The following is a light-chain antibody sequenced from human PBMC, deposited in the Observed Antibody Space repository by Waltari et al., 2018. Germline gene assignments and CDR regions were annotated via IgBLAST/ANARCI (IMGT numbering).Light chain of an antibody. V-gene: IGKV1-5*03. Sequence: DIQLTQSPSFLSASVRDRVTITCRASQSVNSWVAWYQQKPRKAPKLLIFKASNLESGVPSRFSGSGSVTEFTLTISSLQPDDFATYHCQQYDSYWTFGQGTKVEIK. CDR1: QSVNSW. CDR3: QQYDSYWT. CDR2: KAS. J-gene: IGKJ1*01.